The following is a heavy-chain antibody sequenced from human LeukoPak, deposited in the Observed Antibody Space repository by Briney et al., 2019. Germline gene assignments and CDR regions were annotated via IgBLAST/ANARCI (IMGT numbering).Heavy chain of an antibody. CDR1: GFTFSSYA. Sequence: GGSLRLSCAASGFTFSSYAMSWVRQAPGKGLEGVSAISGSGGSTYYADSVKGRFTISRDNSKNTLYLQMNSLRAEDTAVYYCAKDQDYYDSSGLDYWGQGTLVTVSS. CDR3: AKDQDYYDSSGLDY. CDR2: ISGSGGST. J-gene: IGHJ4*02. D-gene: IGHD3-22*01. V-gene: IGHV3-23*01.